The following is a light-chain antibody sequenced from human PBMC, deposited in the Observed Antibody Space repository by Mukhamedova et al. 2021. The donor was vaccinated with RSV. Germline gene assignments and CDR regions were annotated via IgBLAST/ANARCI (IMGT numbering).Light chain of an antibody. V-gene: IGKV1-NL1*01. J-gene: IGKJ1*01. Sequence: WYQRRVHGKPPKLLVFAVSRLQSGVPSRFSGSGSGTEYTLTISSLQPEDFTTYFCQQYFLVPPTFGQGTKVEVK. CDR2: AVS. CDR3: QQYFLVPPT.